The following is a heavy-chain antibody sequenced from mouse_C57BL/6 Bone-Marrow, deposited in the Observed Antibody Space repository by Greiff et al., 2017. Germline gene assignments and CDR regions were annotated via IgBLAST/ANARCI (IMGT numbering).Heavy chain of an antibody. CDR2: IDPSDSYT. CDR3: ARRMDY. V-gene: IGHV1-69*01. CDR1: GYTFTSYW. Sequence: QVQLQQPGAELVMPGASVKLSCKASGYTFTSYWMHWVKQRPGQGLEWIGEIDPSDSYTNYNQKFKGKSTLTVDKASSTAYMQLSSLTSEDSAVYYCARRMDYGGQGTSVTVSS. J-gene: IGHJ4*01.